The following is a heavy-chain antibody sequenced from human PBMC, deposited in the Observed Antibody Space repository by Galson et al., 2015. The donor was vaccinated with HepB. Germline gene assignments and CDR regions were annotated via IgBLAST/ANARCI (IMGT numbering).Heavy chain of an antibody. CDR2: TYYRSKWYN. CDR1: GDSVSSNSAA. J-gene: IGHJ3*02. V-gene: IGHV6-1*01. Sequence: CAISGDSVSSNSAAWNWIRQSPSRGLEWLGRTYYRSKWYNDYAVSVKSRITINPDTSKNQFSLQLNSVTPEDTAVYYCARDNVEMATIKEPESATDDAFDIWGQGTMVTVSS. D-gene: IGHD5-24*01. CDR3: ARDNVEMATIKEPESATDDAFDI.